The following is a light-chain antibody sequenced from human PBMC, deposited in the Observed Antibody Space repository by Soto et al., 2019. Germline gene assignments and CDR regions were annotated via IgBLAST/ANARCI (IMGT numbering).Light chain of an antibody. CDR3: AAWDDSLSGVV. CDR2: RNN. V-gene: IGLV1-47*01. Sequence: QSVLTQPPSASGTPGQRVTISCSGSSSNIGSNYVFWYQHLPATAPKLPIYRNNQRPSGVPDRFSGSKSGTSASLAISGLRSEDETDYYCAAWDDSLSGVVFGGGTKLTVL. CDR1: SSNIGSNY. J-gene: IGLJ2*01.